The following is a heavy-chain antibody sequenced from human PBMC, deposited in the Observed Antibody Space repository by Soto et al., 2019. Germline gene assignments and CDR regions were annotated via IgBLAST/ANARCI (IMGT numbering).Heavy chain of an antibody. CDR2: ISAYNGDT. D-gene: IGHD1-26*01. V-gene: IGHV1-18*04. CDR3: AREAGSGSYYPENY. CDR1: GYTFINYG. Sequence: QVQLVESGAEVKKPGSSVKVSCKTSGYTFINYGFSWVRQAPGQGLEWMGWISAYNGDTEYAQKFQGRVTLTRDTSTSTVYMEMRSLKFDATAMYYCAREAGSGSYYPENYWGQGTLFTVSS. J-gene: IGHJ4*02.